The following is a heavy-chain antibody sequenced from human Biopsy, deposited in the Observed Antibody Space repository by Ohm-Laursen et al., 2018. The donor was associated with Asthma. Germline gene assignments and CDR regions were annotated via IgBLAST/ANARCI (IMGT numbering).Heavy chain of an antibody. CDR3: ARAVDYSHYYGIDV. CDR1: GYTFNSAG. CDR2: HSVYNGHT. D-gene: IGHD3-10*01. J-gene: IGHJ6*02. V-gene: IGHV1-18*01. Sequence: ASVSPSCQPSGYTFNSAGITCVRQAPGQGHEWMGWHSVYNGHTKVAQKLPDRVTMITDTSTSTAYMELRSQRSDDTAVYFCARAVDYSHYYGIDVWGQGTPVTVS.